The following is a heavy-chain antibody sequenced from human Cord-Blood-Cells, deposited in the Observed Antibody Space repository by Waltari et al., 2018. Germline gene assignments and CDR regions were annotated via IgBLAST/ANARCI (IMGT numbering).Heavy chain of an antibody. Sequence: EVQLLESGGGLVQPGGSLTLSCAPSGLTFGSYAISVVRQAPGKGLEWVSAISGSGGSTYYADSVKGRFTISRDNSKNTLYLQMNSLRAEDTAVYYCATGKPGVPAADYWGQGTLVTVSS. CDR3: ATGKPGVPAADY. J-gene: IGHJ4*02. V-gene: IGHV3-23*01. CDR1: GLTFGSYA. D-gene: IGHD2-2*01. CDR2: ISGSGGST.